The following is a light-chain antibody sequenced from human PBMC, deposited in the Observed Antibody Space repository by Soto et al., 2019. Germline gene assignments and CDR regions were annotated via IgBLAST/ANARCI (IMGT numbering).Light chain of an antibody. CDR3: QESNSTPMYT. CDR2: AAS. CDR1: QSISRY. J-gene: IGKJ2*01. Sequence: DIQMTQSPSSLSASVGDSVTITCRASQSISRYLNWYQMKPGKAPKLLIYAASGLQSGVPSRFSGSGSGTDFTLTIRSLQPEDFATYYCQESNSTPMYTFGQGTKLEIK. V-gene: IGKV1-39*01.